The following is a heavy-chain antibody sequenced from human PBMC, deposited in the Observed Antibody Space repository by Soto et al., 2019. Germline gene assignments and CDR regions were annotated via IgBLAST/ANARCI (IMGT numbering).Heavy chain of an antibody. CDR2: IKSKTDGGTT. Sequence: EVQLVESGGGLVKPGGSLRLSCGASGSTFSNAWMSWVRQAPGKGLEWVGRIKSKTDGGTTDYAAPVKGRFTISRDDSKNTLYLQMNSLKTEDTAVYYCTTSSTNDFWSGYVFDYWGQGTLVTVSS. D-gene: IGHD3-3*01. CDR3: TTSSTNDFWSGYVFDY. J-gene: IGHJ4*02. V-gene: IGHV3-15*01. CDR1: GSTFSNAW.